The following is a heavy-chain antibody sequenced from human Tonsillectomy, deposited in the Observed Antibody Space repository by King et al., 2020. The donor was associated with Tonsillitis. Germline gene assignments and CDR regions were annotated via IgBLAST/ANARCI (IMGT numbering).Heavy chain of an antibody. CDR2: IIPIFGTA. CDR3: ARDRIIDYYGSGSPFDY. CDR1: GGTFSSYA. V-gene: IGHV1-69*12. D-gene: IGHD3-10*01. Sequence: QLVQSGAEVKKPGSSVKVSCKASGGTFSSYAISWVRQAPGQGLEWMGGIIPIFGTANYAQKFQGRVTITADESTSTAYMELGSLRSEDTAVYYCARDRIIDYYGSGSPFDYWGQGTLVTVSS. J-gene: IGHJ4*02.